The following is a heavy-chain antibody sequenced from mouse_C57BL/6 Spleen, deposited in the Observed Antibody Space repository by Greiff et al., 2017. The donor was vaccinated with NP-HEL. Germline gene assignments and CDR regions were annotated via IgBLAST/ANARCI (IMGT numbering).Heavy chain of an antibody. D-gene: IGHD2-1*01. CDR1: GFTFSSYG. CDR3: ARQGGNHDY. J-gene: IGHJ2*01. Sequence: EVMLVESGGDLVKPGGSLKLSCAASGFTFSSYGMSWVRQTPDKRLEWVATISSGGSYTYYPDSVKGRFTIYRDNAKNTLYLQMSSLKSEDTAMYYCARQGGNHDYWGQGTTLTVSS. V-gene: IGHV5-6*01. CDR2: ISSGGSYT.